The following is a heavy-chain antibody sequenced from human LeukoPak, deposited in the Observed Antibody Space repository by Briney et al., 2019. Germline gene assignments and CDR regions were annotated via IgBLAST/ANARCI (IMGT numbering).Heavy chain of an antibody. CDR3: AKAGSSSWYYYYYMDV. J-gene: IGHJ6*03. D-gene: IGHD6-13*01. CDR1: GFTFSSYG. Sequence: GGSLRLSCAASGFTFSSYGMHWVRQAPGKGLEWVAVISYDGSNKYYADSVKGRFTISRDNSKNTLYLQMNSLRAEDTAVYYCAKAGSSSWYYYYYMDVWGKGTTVTVSS. V-gene: IGHV3-30*18. CDR2: ISYDGSNK.